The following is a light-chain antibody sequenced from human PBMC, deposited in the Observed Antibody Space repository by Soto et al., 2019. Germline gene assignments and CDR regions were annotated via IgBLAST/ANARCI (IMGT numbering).Light chain of an antibody. CDR2: EVS. Sequence: QSALTQPPSASGSPGQSVTISCTGTSSDVGGYNYVSWYQQHPGKAPKLMIYEVSERPSGVPDRFSGSKSGNTASLTVSGLQAEDEADYYCSSYAGSKVGVVFGGGTKLTVL. CDR1: SSDVGGYNY. CDR3: SSYAGSKVGVV. V-gene: IGLV2-8*01. J-gene: IGLJ2*01.